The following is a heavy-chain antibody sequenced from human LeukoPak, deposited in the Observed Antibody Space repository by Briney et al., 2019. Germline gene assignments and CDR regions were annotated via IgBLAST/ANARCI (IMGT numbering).Heavy chain of an antibody. CDR1: GYTFTSYY. V-gene: IGHV1-46*01. Sequence: ASVKVSCKASGYTFTSYYIHWVRQAPGQGLEWMGLINPSAGGTSYAQKFQGRVTITADESTSTAYMELSSLRSEDTAVYYCARAGEVYNSGSYLEYWGQGTLVTVSS. CDR3: ARAGEVYNSGSYLEY. D-gene: IGHD6-19*01. CDR2: INPSAGGT. J-gene: IGHJ4*02.